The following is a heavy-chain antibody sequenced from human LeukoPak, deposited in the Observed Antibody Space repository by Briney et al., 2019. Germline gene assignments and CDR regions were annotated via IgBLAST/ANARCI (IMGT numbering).Heavy chain of an antibody. CDR3: ARDGLHTAHFDY. CDR1: GFTFSSFT. Sequence: GGSLRLSCAASGFTFSSFTMNWVRQAPGKGLEWVSTVSETGNIHYSDSVKGRFTISRDNAKNSLYLQMNSLRDEDTAVYYCARDGLHTAHFDYWGQGTLVTVSS. D-gene: IGHD5-18*01. V-gene: IGHV3-48*02. CDR2: VSETGNI. J-gene: IGHJ4*02.